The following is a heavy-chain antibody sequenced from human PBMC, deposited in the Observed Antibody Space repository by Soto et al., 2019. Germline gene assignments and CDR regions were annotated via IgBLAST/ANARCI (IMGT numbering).Heavy chain of an antibody. V-gene: IGHV1-2*02. J-gene: IGHJ5*02. CDR3: AKEGVIDAPPPYNWLVP. CDR2: INPKNGVT. D-gene: IGHD2-21*01. CDR1: GYSFTGYY. Sequence: ASVKVSCKASGYSFTGYYLHWVRQAPGQGLEWMGWINPKNGVTKYGQKFQGRLTMTRDTSTSTAYMELSRLQSDDTAVYYCAKEGVIDAPPPYNWLVPWGQGVLVTV.